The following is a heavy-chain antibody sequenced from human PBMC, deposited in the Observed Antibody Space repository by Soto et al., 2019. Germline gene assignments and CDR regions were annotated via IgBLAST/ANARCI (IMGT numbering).Heavy chain of an antibody. V-gene: IGHV1-46*02. CDR2: INPSGEHT. CDR1: GYSFKDHY. D-gene: IGHD2-15*01. CDR3: ARISCKGGSCYFDFDH. Sequence: GASVKVSCKASGYSFKDHYMHWVRQAPGRGLEWVGIINPSGEHTNYAQQFRGRVAMTRDTSTSTASMELRSLRSEDTDVYFCARISCKGGSCYFDFDHWGQGTLVTVSS. J-gene: IGHJ4*02.